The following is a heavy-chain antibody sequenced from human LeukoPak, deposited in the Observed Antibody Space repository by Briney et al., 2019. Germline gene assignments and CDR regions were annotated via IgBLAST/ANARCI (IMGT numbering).Heavy chain of an antibody. D-gene: IGHD6-6*01. V-gene: IGHV3-7*01. J-gene: IGHJ6*03. Sequence: GGSLRLSCAASGFTFSSYWMSWVRQAPGKGLEWVANIKQDGSEKYYVDSVQGRFTISRDNAKNSLFLQMDSLRAEDTAVYYCARDRAARDWDYYYYMDVWGKGTTVTVSS. CDR2: IKQDGSEK. CDR3: ARDRAARDWDYYYYMDV. CDR1: GFTFSSYW.